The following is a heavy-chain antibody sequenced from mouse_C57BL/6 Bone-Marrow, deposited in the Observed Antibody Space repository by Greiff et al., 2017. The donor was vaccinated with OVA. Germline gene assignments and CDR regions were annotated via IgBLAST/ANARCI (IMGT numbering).Heavy chain of an antibody. J-gene: IGHJ4*01. CDR1: GFTFSSYA. CDR2: ISDGGSYT. Sequence: EVQRVESGGGLVKPGGSLKLSCAASGFTFSSYAMSWVRQTPEKRLEWVATISDGGSYTYYPDNVKGRFTISRDNAKNNLYLQMSHLKSEDTAMYYCARDYYGSGDYWGQGTSVTVSS. V-gene: IGHV5-4*01. CDR3: ARDYYGSGDY. D-gene: IGHD1-1*01.